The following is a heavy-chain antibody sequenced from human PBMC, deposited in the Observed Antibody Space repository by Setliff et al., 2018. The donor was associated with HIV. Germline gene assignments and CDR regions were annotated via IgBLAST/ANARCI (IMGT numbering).Heavy chain of an antibody. CDR1: GFTFSTYA. J-gene: IGHJ5*02. V-gene: IGHV3-23*01. Sequence: GGSLRLSCAASGFTFSTYAISWVRQAPGKGLEWVSAIDGGGGNTYYADSVRGRFTISRDNSKNTVYLHMNSLKAEDTAVYYCARAPLSGGSFGWFDPWGQGTLVTVSS. CDR3: ARAPLSGGSFGWFDP. D-gene: IGHD2-15*01. CDR2: IDGGGGNT.